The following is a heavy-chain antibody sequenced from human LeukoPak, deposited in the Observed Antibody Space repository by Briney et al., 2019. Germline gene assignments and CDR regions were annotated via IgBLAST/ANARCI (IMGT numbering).Heavy chain of an antibody. Sequence: SVTVSFKASGFTFTSSAVQWVRQARGQELEWIGWIVVGSGNTNYAQKFQERVTINRDMSTSTGYMELSSLRSEDTAVYYCATDDVTTGTKTALGYWGQGTLVTVSS. D-gene: IGHD1-1*01. CDR3: ATDDVTTGTKTALGY. J-gene: IGHJ4*02. CDR2: IVVGSGNT. CDR1: GFTFTSSA. V-gene: IGHV1-58*01.